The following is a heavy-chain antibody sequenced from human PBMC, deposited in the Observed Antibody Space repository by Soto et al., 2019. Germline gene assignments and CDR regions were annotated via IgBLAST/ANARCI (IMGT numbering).Heavy chain of an antibody. CDR1: GYSFTSYW. J-gene: IGHJ6*02. V-gene: IGHV5-51*01. CDR2: IYPGDSDT. Sequence: GESLKISCKGSGYSFTSYWIGWVRQMPGKGLEWMGIIYPGDSDTRYSPSFQGQVAISADKSISTAYLQWSSLKASDTAMYYCAKTSGATYYYYGMDVWGQGTTVTVSS. CDR3: AKTSGATYYYYGMDV. D-gene: IGHD1-26*01.